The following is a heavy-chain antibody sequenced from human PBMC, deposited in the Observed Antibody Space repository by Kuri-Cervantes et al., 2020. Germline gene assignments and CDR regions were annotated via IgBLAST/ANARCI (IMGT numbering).Heavy chain of an antibody. V-gene: IGHV1-18*04. Sequence: ASGKVSCKASGYTFTSYYMHWVRQAPGQGLEWMGWISAYSGNTNYAQKLQGRVTMTTDTSTSTAYMELRSLRSDDTAVYYCATAAGYCSGGSCPNWGQGTLVTVSS. CDR2: ISAYSGNT. J-gene: IGHJ4*02. D-gene: IGHD2-15*01. CDR1: GYTFTSYY. CDR3: ATAAGYCSGGSCPN.